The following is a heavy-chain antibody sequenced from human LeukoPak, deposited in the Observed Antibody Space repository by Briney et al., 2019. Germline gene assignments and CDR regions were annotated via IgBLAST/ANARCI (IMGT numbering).Heavy chain of an antibody. CDR2: IAYDGSNK. D-gene: IGHD3-3*01. CDR1: GFIFSSHG. V-gene: IGHV3-30*18. CDR3: AKDGAVGWSGMDV. Sequence: GGSLRLSCAASGFIFSSHGMHWVRQAPGKGLEWVAVIAYDGSNKYYADSVKGRFTISRDNSNNTLYLQMNSLRAEDTAVYYCAKDGAVGWSGMDVWGQGTTVTVSS. J-gene: IGHJ6*02.